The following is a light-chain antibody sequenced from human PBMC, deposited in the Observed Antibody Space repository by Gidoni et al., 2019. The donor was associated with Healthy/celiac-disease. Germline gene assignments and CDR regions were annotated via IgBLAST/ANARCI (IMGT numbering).Light chain of an antibody. V-gene: IGKV3-15*01. CDR2: GAS. CDR3: QQYNNWPPIT. CDR1: QSVSSN. Sequence: EIVMTQSPATLSGSPGERATLSCRASQSVSSNLAWYQQKPGQAPKLLIYGASTRATGIPARFSGRGSGTEFTLTISSLPSEDFAVYYCQQYNNWPPITFGQGTRLEIK. J-gene: IGKJ5*01.